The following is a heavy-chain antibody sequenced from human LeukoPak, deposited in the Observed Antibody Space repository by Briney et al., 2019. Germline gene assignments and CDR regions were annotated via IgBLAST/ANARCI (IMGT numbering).Heavy chain of an antibody. J-gene: IGHJ4*02. Sequence: GRSLRLSCAASGFTFSSYAMHWVRQAPGKGLEWVANIKRDGSEKYSVDSVKGRFTISRDNAKNSLYLQMNSLRAEDTAVYYCARGYSSAFDYWGQGTLVTVSS. CDR2: IKRDGSEK. V-gene: IGHV3-7*01. CDR1: GFTFSSYA. D-gene: IGHD5-18*01. CDR3: ARGYSSAFDY.